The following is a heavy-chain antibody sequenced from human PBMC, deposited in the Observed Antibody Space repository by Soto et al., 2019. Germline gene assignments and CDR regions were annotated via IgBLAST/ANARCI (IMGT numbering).Heavy chain of an antibody. CDR1: GYVITNGYH. CDR2: ISHSGDT. CDR3: AGTDSYTSGLDY. J-gene: IGHJ4*02. D-gene: IGHD6-19*01. Sequence: PSETLSLTCAVSGYVITNGYHWGWIRQPPGKELEWIGTISHSGDTYYNPSLKSRVTMSIDTSKKQFSLRLTAVTAADTAMYYCAGTDSYTSGLDYWGQGTVVTVSS. V-gene: IGHV4-38-2*01.